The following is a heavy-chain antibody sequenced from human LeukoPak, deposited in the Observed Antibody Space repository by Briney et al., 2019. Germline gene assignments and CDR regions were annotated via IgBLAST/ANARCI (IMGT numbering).Heavy chain of an antibody. Sequence: SETLSLTCTVSGGSISSYYWSRIRQPPGKGLEWIGYIYYSGSTNYNPSLKSRVTISVDTSKNQFSLELSSVTAADTAVYYCASLYGSGSYTNWFDPWGQGTLVTVSS. CDR2: IYYSGST. V-gene: IGHV4-59*01. J-gene: IGHJ5*02. D-gene: IGHD3-10*01. CDR3: ASLYGSGSYTNWFDP. CDR1: GGSISSYY.